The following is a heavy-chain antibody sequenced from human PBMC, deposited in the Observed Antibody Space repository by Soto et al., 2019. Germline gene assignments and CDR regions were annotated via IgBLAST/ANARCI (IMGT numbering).Heavy chain of an antibody. CDR1: GFTFSSYS. V-gene: IGHV3-48*01. Sequence: PGGSLRLSCAASGFTFSSYSVNWFRQAPGKGLEWVSYISSSSSTIYYADSVKGRFTISRDNAKNSLYLQMNSLRAEDTAVYYCARDNWNYYYHYFDYWGQGTLVTVSS. D-gene: IGHD1-7*01. J-gene: IGHJ4*02. CDR3: ARDNWNYYYHYFDY. CDR2: ISSSSSTI.